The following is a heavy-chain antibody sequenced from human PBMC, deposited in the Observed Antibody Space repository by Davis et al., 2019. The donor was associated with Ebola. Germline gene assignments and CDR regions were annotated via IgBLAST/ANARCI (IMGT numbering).Heavy chain of an antibody. CDR2: IRYDGSNK. Sequence: GESLKISCAASGFTFSSYGMHWVRQAPGKGLEWVAFIRYDGSNKYYADSVKGRFTISRDNSKNTLYLQMNSLRAEDSAVYYCAKESTGVTMVRGVEIGYWGQGTLVTVSS. CDR3: AKESTGVTMVRGVEIGY. V-gene: IGHV3-30*02. J-gene: IGHJ4*02. D-gene: IGHD3-10*01. CDR1: GFTFSSYG.